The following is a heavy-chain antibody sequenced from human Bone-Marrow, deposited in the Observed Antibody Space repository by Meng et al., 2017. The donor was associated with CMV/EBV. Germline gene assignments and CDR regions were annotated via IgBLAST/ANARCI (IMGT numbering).Heavy chain of an antibody. CDR3: ARDGSTTVRGAKGY. V-gene: IGHV1-2*02. CDR1: GYTFTGNY. J-gene: IGHJ4*02. CDR2: INTSSGGT. D-gene: IGHD3-10*01. Sequence: ASVKVSCKASGYTFTGNYMHWVRQAPGQGLEWMGWINTSSGGTIYAQEFQGRVTMTRDTSISTAYMELSRLRSDDTAVYYCARDGSTTVRGAKGYWGQGTLVTVSS.